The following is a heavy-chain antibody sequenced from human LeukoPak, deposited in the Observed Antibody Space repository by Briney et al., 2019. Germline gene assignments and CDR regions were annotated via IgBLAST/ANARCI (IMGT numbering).Heavy chain of an antibody. J-gene: IGHJ4*02. Sequence: PSQTLSLTCTVSGGSISSGSYYWSWIRQPAGKGLEWIGRIYTSGSTNYNPSLKSQVTISVDTSKNQFSLKLSSVTAADTAVYYCARVGIAAADYWGQGTLVTVSS. CDR3: ARVGIAAADY. CDR1: GGSISSGSYY. CDR2: IYTSGST. D-gene: IGHD6-13*01. V-gene: IGHV4-61*02.